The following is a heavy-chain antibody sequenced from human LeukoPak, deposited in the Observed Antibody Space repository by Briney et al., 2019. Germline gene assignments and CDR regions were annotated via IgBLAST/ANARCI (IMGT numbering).Heavy chain of an antibody. V-gene: IGHV4-39*07. CDR1: GDSVSSSTYY. D-gene: IGHD6-19*01. CDR2: IFYTGDT. CDR3: ARGEAVTGTGEFDY. Sequence: SETLSLTCSVSGDSVSSSTYYWGWIRQPPGKGLEYIATIFYTGDTYYNPSLKSRVTISVDTSKNHFSLRLSSVTAADTAVYYCARGEAVTGTGEFDYWGQGTLVTVSS. J-gene: IGHJ4*02.